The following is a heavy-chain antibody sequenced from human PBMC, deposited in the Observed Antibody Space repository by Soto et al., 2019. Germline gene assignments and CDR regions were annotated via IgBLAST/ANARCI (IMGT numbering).Heavy chain of an antibody. V-gene: IGHV3-7*01. CDR3: ASAGTGRGGFDI. J-gene: IGHJ3*02. D-gene: IGHD6-13*01. CDR1: GFIFSNYW. Sequence: EVQLVESGGGLVQPGGSLRLSCAASGFIFSNYWMSWVRQAPGKGLEWVANIKQDGSEKSSVDSVRGRFTISRDNAENSLYLQMNSLRAEDTAVYFCASAGTGRGGFDIWGQGTKVTVSS. CDR2: IKQDGSEK.